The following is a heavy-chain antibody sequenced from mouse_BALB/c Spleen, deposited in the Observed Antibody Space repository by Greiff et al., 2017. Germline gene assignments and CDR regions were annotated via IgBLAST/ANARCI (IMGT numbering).Heavy chain of an antibody. CDR1: GFSLTSYG. Sequence: VQGVESGPGLVAPSQSLSITCTVSGFSLTSYGVHWVRQPPGKGLEWLGVIWAGGSTNYNSALMSRLSISKDNSKSQVFLKMNSLQTDDTAMYYCASPYGSSYGAMDYWGQGTSVTVSS. V-gene: IGHV2-9*02. CDR3: ASPYGSSYGAMDY. D-gene: IGHD1-1*01. J-gene: IGHJ4*01. CDR2: IWAGGST.